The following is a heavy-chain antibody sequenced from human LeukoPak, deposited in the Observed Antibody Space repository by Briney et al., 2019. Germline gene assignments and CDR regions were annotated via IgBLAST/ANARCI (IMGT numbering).Heavy chain of an antibody. CDR3: ARGRGSSSWYYFDY. J-gene: IGHJ4*02. Sequence: ASVKVSCKASGGTFSSYAISWVRQAPGQGLEWMGWMNPNSENTGYAQNFQGRVSMTRTTSISTAYMELSGLRSEDTAVYYCARGRGSSSWYYFDYWGQGTLVTVSS. D-gene: IGHD6-13*01. CDR2: MNPNSENT. CDR1: GGTFSSYA. V-gene: IGHV1-8*02.